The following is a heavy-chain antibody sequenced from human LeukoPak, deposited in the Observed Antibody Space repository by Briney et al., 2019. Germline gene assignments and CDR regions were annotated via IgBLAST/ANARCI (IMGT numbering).Heavy chain of an antibody. CDR3: TRVGYIDEGIDY. D-gene: IGHD5-24*01. CDR1: GFTFSTYA. CDR2: IKQDGSKK. Sequence: GGSLRLSCAASGFTFSTYAMSWVRQAPGKGLEWVANIKQDGSKKSYVDSVKGRFTISRDNAKNSLYLQMNSLRAEDTAIYYCTRVGYIDEGIDYWGQGTLVTVSS. V-gene: IGHV3-7*04. J-gene: IGHJ4*02.